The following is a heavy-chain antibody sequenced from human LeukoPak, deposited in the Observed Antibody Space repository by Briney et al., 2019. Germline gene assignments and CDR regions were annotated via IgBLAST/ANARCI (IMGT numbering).Heavy chain of an antibody. CDR2: IKTDGSEK. CDR1: GFTFSNYW. V-gene: IGHV3-7*01. CDR3: ATYSSLNRREFQY. D-gene: IGHD3-22*01. Sequence: GGSLRLSCEGSGFTFSNYWMGWVRQAPGKGLQWVANIKTDGSEKYYVDSVKGRFIISRDNAKNSLYLQMNSLRAEDTAVYYCATYSSLNRREFQYWGQGTLLTVSS. J-gene: IGHJ1*01.